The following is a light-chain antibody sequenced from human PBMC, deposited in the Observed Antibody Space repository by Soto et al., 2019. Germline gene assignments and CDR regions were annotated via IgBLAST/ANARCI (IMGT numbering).Light chain of an antibody. CDR1: QNINNY. Sequence: DVQVTQSPSSLSVSVGDRVTITCQASQNINNYLNWYQQKPGRAPKLLIYDASNLEAGVPSRFRGSGSGTDFTFTISRLQPEDIATYYCQQYENLPTFGQGTRLEI. J-gene: IGKJ5*01. CDR2: DAS. V-gene: IGKV1-33*01. CDR3: QQYENLPT.